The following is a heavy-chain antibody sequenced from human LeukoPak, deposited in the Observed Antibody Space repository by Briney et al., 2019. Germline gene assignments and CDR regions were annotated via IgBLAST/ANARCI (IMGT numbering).Heavy chain of an antibody. V-gene: IGHV4-34*01. D-gene: IGHD2-21*02. CDR3: AREVHGCGGDCLYYFDY. CDR2: INHSGST. CDR1: GGSFSGYY. Sequence: PSETLSLTCAVYGGSFSGYYWSWIRQPPGKGLEWIGEINHSGSTNYNPSLKSRVTISVDTSKNQFSLKLSSVTAADTAVYYCAREVHGCGGDCLYYFDYWGQGTLVTVSS. J-gene: IGHJ4*02.